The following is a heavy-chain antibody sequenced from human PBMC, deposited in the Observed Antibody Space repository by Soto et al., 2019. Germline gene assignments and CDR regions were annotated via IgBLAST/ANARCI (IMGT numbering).Heavy chain of an antibody. D-gene: IGHD3-9*01. V-gene: IGHV3-7*01. J-gene: IGHJ3*02. Sequence: EVQLVESGGGLVQPGGSLRLSCAASGFTFSSYWMSWVRQAPGKGLEWVANIKQDGSEKYYVDSVKGRFTIFRDNAKNSLYLQMNSLRAEDTAVYYCARAGRITIFSTGYPLNAFDIWGQGTMVTVSS. CDR1: GFTFSSYW. CDR2: IKQDGSEK. CDR3: ARAGRITIFSTGYPLNAFDI.